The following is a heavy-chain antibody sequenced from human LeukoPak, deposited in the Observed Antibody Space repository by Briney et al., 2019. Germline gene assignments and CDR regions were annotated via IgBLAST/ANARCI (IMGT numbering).Heavy chain of an antibody. CDR3: AKAHSSSWYGTFDY. J-gene: IGHJ4*02. V-gene: IGHV3-9*01. Sequence: GRSLRLSCAASGFTFDDYAMHWVRQAPGKGLEWVSGISWNSGSIGYADSVKGRFTISRDNAKNSLYLQMNSLRAEDTALYYCAKAHSSSWYGTFDYWDQGTLVTVSS. CDR2: ISWNSGSI. CDR1: GFTFDDYA. D-gene: IGHD6-13*01.